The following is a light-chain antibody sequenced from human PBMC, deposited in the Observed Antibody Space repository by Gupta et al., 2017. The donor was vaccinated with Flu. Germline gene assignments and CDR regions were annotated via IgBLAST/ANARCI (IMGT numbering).Light chain of an antibody. J-gene: IGKJ3*01. CDR2: DAS. V-gene: IGKV3-11*01. CDR1: QSVSSY. Sequence: ELVLTQSPAILSLSPCGRATLSCRTSQSVSSYLAWYQQKPGQEPRLLIYDASNRATGIPARCSGSGCGTDFTLTISSLEPEDFAVYYCQQRSNRPPFTFGPGTKVDIK. CDR3: QQRSNRPPFT.